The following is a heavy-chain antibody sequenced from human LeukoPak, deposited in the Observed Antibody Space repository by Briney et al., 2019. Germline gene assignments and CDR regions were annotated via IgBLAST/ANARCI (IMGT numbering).Heavy chain of an antibody. Sequence: PGRSLRLSCAASGLTFSSYAMHWVRQAPGKGLEWVAVISYDGSNKYYADSVKGRFTISRDNSKNTLYLQMNSLRAEDTAVYYCARECDQSKYRNTYFFDYWGQGTLVTVSS. D-gene: IGHD2/OR15-2a*01. J-gene: IGHJ4*02. V-gene: IGHV3-30-3*01. CDR1: GLTFSSYA. CDR3: ARECDQSKYRNTYFFDY. CDR2: ISYDGSNK.